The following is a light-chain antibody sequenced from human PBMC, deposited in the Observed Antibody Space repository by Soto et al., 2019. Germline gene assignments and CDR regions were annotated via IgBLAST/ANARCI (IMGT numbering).Light chain of an antibody. CDR3: QQYYSYPLT. CDR2: AAS. Sequence: IQMTQSPSSVSASVVDRFTITFLASQGISSYLAWYQQKPGKAPKLLIYAASTLQSGVPSRFSGSGSGTDFTLTISCLQSEDFATYYCQQYYSYPLTFGGGTKVDIK. J-gene: IGKJ4*01. V-gene: IGKV1-8*01. CDR1: QGISSY.